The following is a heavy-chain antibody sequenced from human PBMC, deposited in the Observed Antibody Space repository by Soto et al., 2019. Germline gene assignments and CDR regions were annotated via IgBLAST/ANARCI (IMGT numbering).Heavy chain of an antibody. CDR2: TYYRSKWYK. J-gene: IGHJ4*02. CDR1: GDSVSSNSAA. D-gene: IGHD6-19*01. CDR3: ERGDSSGWSRGGFDY. Sequence: PSQTLSLTCASSGDSVSSNSAAWNWIRQSPSRGLEWLGRTYYRSKWYKDYAVSVKSRITINPDTSKNQFSLQLNSVTPEDTAVYYCERGDSSGWSRGGFDYWGQGTLVTVYS. V-gene: IGHV6-1*01.